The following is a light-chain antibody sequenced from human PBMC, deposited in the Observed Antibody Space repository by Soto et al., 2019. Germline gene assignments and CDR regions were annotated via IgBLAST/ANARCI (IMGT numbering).Light chain of an antibody. V-gene: IGLV2-14*01. CDR2: EVS. J-gene: IGLJ1*01. CDR1: SSDIGSYNY. CDR3: GSHTPYSTGI. Sequence: QSALTQPASVSGSPGQSIAISCTGTSSDIGSYNYVSWYQQHPGKAPKLIIHEVSNRPSGISDHFSGSKSGNTASLTISGLQADDEADYYCGSHTPYSTGIFGTGTKVTVL.